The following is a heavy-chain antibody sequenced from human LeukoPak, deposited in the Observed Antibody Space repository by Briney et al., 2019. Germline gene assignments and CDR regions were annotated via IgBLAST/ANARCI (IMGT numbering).Heavy chain of an antibody. CDR1: GFTFSSYA. Sequence: SGRSLRLSCAASGFTFSSYAMHWVRQAPGRRLEWVAVISYDGSNKYYADSVKGRFTISRDNSKNTLYLQMNSLRAEDTAVYYCAKDIGEVLLWFGESIKGLDYWGQGTLVTVSS. CDR2: ISYDGSNK. CDR3: AKDIGEVLLWFGESIKGLDY. D-gene: IGHD3-10*01. V-gene: IGHV3-30-3*01. J-gene: IGHJ4*02.